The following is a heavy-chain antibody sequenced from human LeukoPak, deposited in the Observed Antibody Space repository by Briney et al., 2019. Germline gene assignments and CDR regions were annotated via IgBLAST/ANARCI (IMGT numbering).Heavy chain of an antibody. D-gene: IGHD3-22*01. Sequence: SETLSLTCTVSGGSISSSSYYWGWIRQPPGKGLEWIGGIYYSGSTYYNPSLKRRVTISVDTSKNQFSLKLSSVTAADTAVYYCARGVYYYDSSGQLGHAFDIWGQGTMVTVSS. CDR2: IYYSGST. V-gene: IGHV4-39*07. CDR1: GGSISSSSYY. CDR3: ARGVYYYDSSGQLGHAFDI. J-gene: IGHJ3*02.